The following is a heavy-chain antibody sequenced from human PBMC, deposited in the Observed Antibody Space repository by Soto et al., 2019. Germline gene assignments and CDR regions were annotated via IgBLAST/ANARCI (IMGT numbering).Heavy chain of an antibody. V-gene: IGHV4-4*02. CDR3: ARVGDYGDHFDY. J-gene: IGHJ4*02. Sequence: SETLSLTCAVSGGSISSSNWWSWVRQPPGKGLEWIGEIYHSGSTNYNPSLKSRVTISVDKSKNQFSLKLSSVTAADTAVYYCARVGDYGDHFDYWGQGPLVTSPQ. CDR1: GGSISSSNW. CDR2: IYHSGST. D-gene: IGHD4-17*01.